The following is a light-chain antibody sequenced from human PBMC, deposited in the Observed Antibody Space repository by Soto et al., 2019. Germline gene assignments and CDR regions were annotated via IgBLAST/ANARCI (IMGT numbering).Light chain of an antibody. Sequence: EIVLTQSPGTLSLSPGERATLSCRASRSVSSSYLAWYQQKPGQAPRLLINAASSRATGIPDRFSGSGSGTEFTLTISRLEPEDFAVYYCQQYGSSPYTFGQGTKLEIK. J-gene: IGKJ2*01. CDR2: AAS. V-gene: IGKV3-20*01. CDR1: RSVSSSY. CDR3: QQYGSSPYT.